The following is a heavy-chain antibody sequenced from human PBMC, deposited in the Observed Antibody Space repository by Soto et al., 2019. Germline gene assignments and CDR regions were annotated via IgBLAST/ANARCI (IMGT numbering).Heavy chain of an antibody. J-gene: IGHJ6*02. CDR1: GGSFSGYY. D-gene: IGHD3-10*01. Sequence: SETLSLTCAAYGGSFSGYYWSWIRQPPGKGLAWIGEINHSGSTNYNPSIKRRVTISVGTSKGRVSLTRSSGTAADTPVYYCARWGGTMARGVLTDNYCYYCMDVLGQGTTIAVSS. V-gene: IGHV4-34*01. CDR3: ARWGGTMARGVLTDNYCYYCMDV. CDR2: INHSGST.